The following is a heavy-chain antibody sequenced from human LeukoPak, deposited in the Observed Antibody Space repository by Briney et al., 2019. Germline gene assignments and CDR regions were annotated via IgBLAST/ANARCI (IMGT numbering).Heavy chain of an antibody. CDR1: GGSFSGYQ. CDR3: AREAMYSYGNNFDY. Sequence: SETLSLTCAVYGGSFSGYQWSWIRQPPGKGLEWIGYIYYSGSTNYNPSLKSRVTISVDTSKNQFSLKLSSVTAADTAVYHCAREAMYSYGNNFDYWGQGTLVTVSS. CDR2: IYYSGST. J-gene: IGHJ4*02. D-gene: IGHD5-18*01. V-gene: IGHV4-59*01.